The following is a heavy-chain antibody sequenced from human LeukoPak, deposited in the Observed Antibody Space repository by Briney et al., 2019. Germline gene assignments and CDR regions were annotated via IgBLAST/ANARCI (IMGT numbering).Heavy chain of an antibody. J-gene: IGHJ4*02. CDR3: ARHTYCYDTSAWGFFDF. D-gene: IGHD3-22*01. CDR1: GFPFDDYA. Sequence: GGSLRLSCAASGFPFDDYAMSWVRQTPAKGLEWVSGINWNGRTTGHADSVKGRFTISRAKNSLYLQMNSLSAEDTALYYCARHTYCYDTSAWGFFDFWGRGTLVTVSS. V-gene: IGHV3-20*04. CDR2: INWNGRTT.